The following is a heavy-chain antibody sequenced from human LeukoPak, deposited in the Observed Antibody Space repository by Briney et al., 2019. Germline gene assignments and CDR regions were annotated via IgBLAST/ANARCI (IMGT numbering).Heavy chain of an antibody. CDR2: ISFDGSRQ. CDR1: EFTFSHYA. J-gene: IGHJ6*01. D-gene: IGHD1-20*01. CDR3: ARDLESITGTIGYYYGLDV. Sequence: PGRSLRLSCEASEFTFSHYAMHWVRQAPGKGLEWVALISFDGSRQYYADSVKGRFTISRDNSKSTMFLQMNSLRAEDTAVYYCARDLESITGTIGYYYGLDVWGRGTTVTVSS. V-gene: IGHV3-30*04.